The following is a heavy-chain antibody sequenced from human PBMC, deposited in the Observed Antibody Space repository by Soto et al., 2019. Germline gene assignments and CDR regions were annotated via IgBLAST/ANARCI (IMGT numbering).Heavy chain of an antibody. D-gene: IGHD1-26*01. CDR3: ARDPSDLWEPDQYFPH. J-gene: IGHJ1*01. CDR2: ISSSSRHI. CDR1: GFTFSSYS. Sequence: LRLSCAASGFTFSSYSMNWVRQAPGKGLEWVSSISSSSRHIYYADSVKGRFTISRDNAKNSLYLQMNSLRAEDTAMYFCARDPSDLWEPDQYFPHWGQGTLVTVSS. V-gene: IGHV3-21*01.